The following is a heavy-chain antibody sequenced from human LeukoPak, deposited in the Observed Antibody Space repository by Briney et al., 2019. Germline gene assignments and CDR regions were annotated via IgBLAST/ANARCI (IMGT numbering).Heavy chain of an antibody. V-gene: IGHV4-39*01. Sequence: SETLSLTCAVYGVSFSSYYWGWIRQPPGKGLEWIGSIYYSGSTYYNPSLKSRVTISVDTSKNQFSLKLSSVTAADTAVYYCARRYYYDSSGYSSHYYFDYWGQGTLVTVSS. CDR1: GVSFSSYY. J-gene: IGHJ4*02. CDR2: IYYSGST. CDR3: ARRYYYDSSGYSSHYYFDY. D-gene: IGHD3-22*01.